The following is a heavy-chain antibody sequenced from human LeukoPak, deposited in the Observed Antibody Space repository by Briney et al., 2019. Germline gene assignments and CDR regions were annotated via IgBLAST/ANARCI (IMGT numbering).Heavy chain of an antibody. CDR3: ARDRRMGAANAFDI. Sequence: ASVRVSCKASGYTFTGYFVHWARQAPGQGLEWMGWINPNTGDTNYAQNFQGRVTMTRDTSISTAYMELSSLRSDDTALYYCARDRRMGAANAFDIWGQGTLVTVSS. CDR2: INPNTGDT. J-gene: IGHJ3*02. CDR1: GYTFTGYF. D-gene: IGHD1-26*01. V-gene: IGHV1-2*02.